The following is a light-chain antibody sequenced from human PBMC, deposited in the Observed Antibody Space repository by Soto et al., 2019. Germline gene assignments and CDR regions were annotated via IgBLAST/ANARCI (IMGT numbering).Light chain of an antibody. CDR3: CSDAGTYTFF. CDR2: DVT. V-gene: IGLV2-11*01. J-gene: IGLJ1*01. CDR1: SGDVGGSNH. Sequence: QSPLTQPRSVSGSPGQSVTISCTGTSGDVGGSNHVSCYKHHPGNAPKFLIYDVTKRPSGVPDRVSGSKSGNTASLTISGLQPEDEANYYCCSDAGTYTFFFGTGTKVSVL.